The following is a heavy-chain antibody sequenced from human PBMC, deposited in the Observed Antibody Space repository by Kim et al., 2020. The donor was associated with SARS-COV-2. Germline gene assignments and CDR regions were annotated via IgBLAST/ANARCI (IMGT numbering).Heavy chain of an antibody. D-gene: IGHD3-10*01. CDR2: INTNTGNP. V-gene: IGHV7-4-1*02. Sequence: ASVKVSCKASGYTFTSFAMNWVRQAPGQGLECMGWINTNTGNPTYAQGFTGRFVFSLDTSVSTAYLQISSLKAEDTAVYYCARVEHYGSGSYYRYSYFDPWGQGTLVTVSS. J-gene: IGHJ5*02. CDR1: GYTFTSFA. CDR3: ARVEHYGSGSYYRYSYFDP.